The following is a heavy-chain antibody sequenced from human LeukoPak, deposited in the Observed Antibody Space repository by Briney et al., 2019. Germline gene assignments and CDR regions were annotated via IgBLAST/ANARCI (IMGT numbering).Heavy chain of an antibody. Sequence: GGSLRLSCAASGFTFSSYAMHWVRQAPGKGLEYVSAISSNGGSTYYANSVKGRFTISRDNSKNTLYLQMGSLRAEDMAVYYCAREVSSGWFGLLDYWGQGTLVTVSS. CDR2: ISSNGGST. CDR1: GFTFSSYA. CDR3: AREVSSGWFGLLDY. V-gene: IGHV3-64*01. J-gene: IGHJ4*02. D-gene: IGHD6-19*01.